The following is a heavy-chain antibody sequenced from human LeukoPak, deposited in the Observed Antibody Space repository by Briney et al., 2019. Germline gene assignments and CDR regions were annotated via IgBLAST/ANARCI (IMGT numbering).Heavy chain of an antibody. CDR1: GFTFSSYA. J-gene: IGHJ3*02. V-gene: IGHV3-30*18. Sequence: GRSLRLSCAASGFTFSSYAMHWVRQAPGKGLEWVAVISYDGSNKYYADSVKGRFTISRDNSKNTLYLQMNSLRAEDTAVYYCAKNYMVRGAPSAFDIWGQGTMVTVSS. CDR3: AKNYMVRGAPSAFDI. CDR2: ISYDGSNK. D-gene: IGHD3-10*01.